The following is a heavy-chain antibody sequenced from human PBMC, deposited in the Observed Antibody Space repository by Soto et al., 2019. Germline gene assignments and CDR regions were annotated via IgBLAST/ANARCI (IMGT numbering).Heavy chain of an antibody. CDR3: AHRPGDSWFDY. J-gene: IGHJ4*02. Sequence: QITLKESGPTLVKPTQTLTLTCTFSGFSLSTSGVGVGWIRQPPGKALEWLALIYWDDDKRYSPSLKSRLTXTXXTSKNQVVLTMTNMDPVDTATYYCAHRPGDSWFDYWGQGTLVTVSS. V-gene: IGHV2-5*02. CDR2: IYWDDDK. D-gene: IGHD5-18*01. CDR1: GFSLSTSGVG.